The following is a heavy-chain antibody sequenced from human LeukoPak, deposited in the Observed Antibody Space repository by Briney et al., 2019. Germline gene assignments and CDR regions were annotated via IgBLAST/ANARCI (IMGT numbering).Heavy chain of an antibody. CDR2: INHSGST. D-gene: IGHD2-2*01. CDR3: ARGGGDQLLNYFDY. J-gene: IGHJ4*02. V-gene: IGHV4-34*01. CDR1: GGSFSGYY. Sequence: SETLSLTCAVYGGSFSGYYWSWIRRPPGKGLEWIGEINHSGSTNYNPSLKSRVTISVDTSKNQFSLKLSSVTAADTAVYYCARGGGDQLLNYFDYWGQGTLVTVSS.